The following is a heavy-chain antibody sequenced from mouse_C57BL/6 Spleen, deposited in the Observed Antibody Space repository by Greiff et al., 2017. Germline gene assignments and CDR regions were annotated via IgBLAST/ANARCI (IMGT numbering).Heavy chain of an antibody. Sequence: EVQLQQSGAELVRPGASVKLSCTASGFNIKDDYMHWVKQRPEQGLEWIGWIDPENGDTEYASKFQGKATITADTSSKTAYLQLSSLTSEDTAVYYCTRTRGSSYYFDYWGQGTTLTVSS. CDR1: GFNIKDDY. V-gene: IGHV14-4*01. CDR2: IDPENGDT. D-gene: IGHD1-1*01. CDR3: TRTRGSSYYFDY. J-gene: IGHJ2*01.